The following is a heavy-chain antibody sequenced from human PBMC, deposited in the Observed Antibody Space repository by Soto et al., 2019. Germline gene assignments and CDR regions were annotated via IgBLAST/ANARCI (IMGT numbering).Heavy chain of an antibody. D-gene: IGHD3-22*01. CDR1: GGSISSYY. CDR3: ASLTYYDSSGYYYPGNWFDP. Sequence: PSETLSLTCTVSGGSISSYYRSWIRQPPGKGLEWIGYIYYSGSTNYNPSLKSRVTISVDTSKNQFSLKLSSVTAADTAVYYCASLTYYDSSGYYYPGNWFDPWGQGTLVTVSS. J-gene: IGHJ5*02. V-gene: IGHV4-59*01. CDR2: IYYSGST.